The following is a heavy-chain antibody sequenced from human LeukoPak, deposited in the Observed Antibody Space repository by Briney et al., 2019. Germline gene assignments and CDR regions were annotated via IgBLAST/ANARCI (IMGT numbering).Heavy chain of an antibody. CDR3: ARQGAEYRSSWHNWFDP. V-gene: IGHV5-51*07. Sequence: VESLKISCKGSGYSFTSYWIGWVHQMPGKGLEWMGVIYPGDSDTRYSPSFQGQVTISADKSISTAYLQWSSLKASDTAIYYCARQGAEYRSSWHNWFDPWGQGTLVTVSS. CDR1: GYSFTSYW. J-gene: IGHJ5*02. D-gene: IGHD6-13*01. CDR2: IYPGDSDT.